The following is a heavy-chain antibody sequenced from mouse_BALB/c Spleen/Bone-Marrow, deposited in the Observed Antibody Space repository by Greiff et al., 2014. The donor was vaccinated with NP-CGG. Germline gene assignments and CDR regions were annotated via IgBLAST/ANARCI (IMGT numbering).Heavy chain of an antibody. J-gene: IGHJ2*01. Sequence: VQLVESGAELVRPGASVKLSCKASGYTFTSYWINWVKQRPGQGLEWIGNIYPSDSYTNYNQKFKDKATLTVDKSSSTAYMQLSSPTSEDSAVYYCTRGWDYWGQGTTLTVSS. CDR3: TRGWDY. V-gene: IGHV1-69*02. D-gene: IGHD1-1*02. CDR1: GYTFTSYW. CDR2: IYPSDSYT.